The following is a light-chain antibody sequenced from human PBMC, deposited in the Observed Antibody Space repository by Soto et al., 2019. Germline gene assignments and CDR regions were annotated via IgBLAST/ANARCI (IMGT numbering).Light chain of an antibody. CDR2: RND. CDR3: AAWDDTVRSYV. Sequence: QSVLTQPSSVSGTPGQGVTISCSGSISNIGNNYVYWFQQLPGTAPKVLSNRNDQRPSGVPDRFSGSKSGTSASLAISGLQSEDEADYYCAAWDDTVRSYVFGTGTKVTVL. CDR1: ISNIGNNY. J-gene: IGLJ1*01. V-gene: IGLV1-47*01.